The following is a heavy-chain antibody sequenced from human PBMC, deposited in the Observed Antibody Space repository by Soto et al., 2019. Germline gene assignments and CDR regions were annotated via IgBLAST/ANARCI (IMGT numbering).Heavy chain of an antibody. CDR3: AKDILTGSPHY. CDR1: GFTFVDYA. D-gene: IGHD3-9*01. V-gene: IGHV3-23*01. Sequence: GGSLRLSCAASGFTFVDYAMTWVRQTPGKGLEWVSTVSASGGTTYYANSVEGRFSISRDNSKNTLHLQMNSLSAEDTAVYYCAKDILTGSPHYWGQGTLVTVSS. J-gene: IGHJ4*02. CDR2: VSASGGTT.